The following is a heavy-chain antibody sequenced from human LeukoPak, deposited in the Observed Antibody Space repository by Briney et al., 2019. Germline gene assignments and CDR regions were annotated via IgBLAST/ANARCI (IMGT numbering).Heavy chain of an antibody. J-gene: IGHJ4*02. CDR1: GGSISSGSYY. CDR2: IYTSGST. CDR3: ARDLGSSLSPGY. V-gene: IGHV4-61*02. Sequence: SQTLSLTCTVSGGSISSGSYYWSWIRQPAGKGLEWIGRIYTSGSTNYNPSLKSRVTISVDTSKNQFSLKLGSVTAADTAVYYCARDLGSSLSPGYWGQGTLITVSS. D-gene: IGHD6-6*01.